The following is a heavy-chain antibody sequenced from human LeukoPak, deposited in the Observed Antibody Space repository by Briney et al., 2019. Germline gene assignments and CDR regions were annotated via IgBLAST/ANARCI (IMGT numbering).Heavy chain of an antibody. Sequence: GASVKVSCKASGYTFTSYGISWVRQAPGQGLEWMGGFDPEDGETIYAQKFQGRVTMTEDTSTDTAYMELSSLRSEDTAVYYCATVSGRSYYGAFDIWGQGTMVTVSS. CDR2: FDPEDGET. D-gene: IGHD1-26*01. CDR1: GYTFTSYG. V-gene: IGHV1-24*01. J-gene: IGHJ3*02. CDR3: ATVSGRSYYGAFDI.